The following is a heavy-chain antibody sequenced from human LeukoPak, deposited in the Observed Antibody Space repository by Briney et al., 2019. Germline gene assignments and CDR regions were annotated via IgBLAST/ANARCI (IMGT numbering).Heavy chain of an antibody. CDR3: ARGETTMTTYTPDY. CDR1: GFTFSSYS. CDR2: ISSSSDYI. V-gene: IGHV3-21*01. D-gene: IGHD4-11*01. J-gene: IGHJ4*02. Sequence: PGGSLRLSCAASGFTFSSYSMNWVRQAPGQGLECVSSISSSSDYIYYADSVKGRFTISRDNAKNSLFLQMNSLRAEDTAVYYCARGETTMTTYTPDYWGQGTLVTVSS.